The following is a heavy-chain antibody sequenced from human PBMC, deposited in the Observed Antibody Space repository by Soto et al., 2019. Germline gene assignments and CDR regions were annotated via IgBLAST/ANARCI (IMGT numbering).Heavy chain of an antibody. V-gene: IGHV2-5*02. Sequence: QITLKESGPTLVKPTQTLTLTCTFSGFSLSTSGVGVGWIRQPPGKALEWLALIYWDDDKRYSPSLKSRLTITKDTSKNQVVLTMTNMDPVDTATYYCAHRLAPLGLRWEGRFDYWGQGTLVTVSS. D-gene: IGHD2-21*01. CDR3: AHRLAPLGLRWEGRFDY. CDR1: GFSLSTSGVG. CDR2: IYWDDDK. J-gene: IGHJ4*02.